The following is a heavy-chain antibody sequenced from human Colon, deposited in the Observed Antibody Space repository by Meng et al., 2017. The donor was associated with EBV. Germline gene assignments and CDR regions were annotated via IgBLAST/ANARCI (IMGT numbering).Heavy chain of an antibody. V-gene: IGHV4-34*12. D-gene: IGHD2-8*02. CDR1: GGSLSGAY. CDR2: IIHGGSP. J-gene: IGHJ4*02. CDR3: ARRPTGIDY. Sequence: VQLRQGGQGLLKPSETLALTCAVNGGSLSGAYWIWIRQPPGKGLEWIGEIIHGGSPSYNPSLKSRVTISIDTSKNQLSLMLSSVTAADTAVYYCARRPTGIDYWGQGTLVTVSS.